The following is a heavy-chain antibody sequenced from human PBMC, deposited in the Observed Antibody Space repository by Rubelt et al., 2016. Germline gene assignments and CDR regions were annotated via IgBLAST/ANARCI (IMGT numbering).Heavy chain of an antibody. V-gene: IGHV4-34*12. CDR2: IIHSGST. CDR3: ARPSDYGDYIGY. CDR1: GGSFSGYY. J-gene: IGHJ4*02. Sequence: QVQLQQWGAGLLKPSETLSLTCAVYGGSFSGYYWSWVRQPPGKGLEWIGEIIHSGSTNYNPSLTSRVTISVDTSKNQFSLKLRSVTAADTAVYYCARPSDYGDYIGYWGRGTPVTVSS. D-gene: IGHD4-17*01.